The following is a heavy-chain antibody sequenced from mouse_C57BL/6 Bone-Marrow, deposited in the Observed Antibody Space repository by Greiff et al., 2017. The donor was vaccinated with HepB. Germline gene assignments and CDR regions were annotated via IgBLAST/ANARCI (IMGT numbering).Heavy chain of an antibody. CDR1: GYTFTSYW. J-gene: IGHJ3*01. CDR3: ATMITTRDWFAY. Sequence: VQLQQPGAELVRPGTSVKLSCKASGYTFTSYWMHWVKQRPGQGLEWIGVIDPSDSYTNYNQKFKGKATLTVDTSSSTAYMQLSSLTSEDSAVYYCATMITTRDWFAYWGQGTLVTVSA. D-gene: IGHD2-4*01. CDR2: IDPSDSYT. V-gene: IGHV1-59*01.